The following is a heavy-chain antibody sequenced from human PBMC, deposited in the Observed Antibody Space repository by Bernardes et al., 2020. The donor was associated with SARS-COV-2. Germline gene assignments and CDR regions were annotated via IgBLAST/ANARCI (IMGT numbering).Heavy chain of an antibody. CDR3: ARDVGVRGSVVWVHARGNDAFDI. D-gene: IGHD2-8*01. J-gene: IGHJ3*02. V-gene: IGHV3-7*03. CDR1: GFTSFSNHW. Sequence: GGSLRLSCAASGFTSFSNHWMTWVRQAPGKGLEWVANINQDGSEKYFVDSVKGRFTISRDNGKNSLYLQMNSLRAEDTAVYYCARDVGVRGSVVWVHARGNDAFDIWGQGTMVTVSS. CDR2: INQDGSEK.